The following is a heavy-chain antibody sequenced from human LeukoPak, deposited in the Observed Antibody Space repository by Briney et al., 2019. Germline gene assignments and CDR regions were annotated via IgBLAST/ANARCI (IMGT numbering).Heavy chain of an antibody. D-gene: IGHD2-15*01. J-gene: IGHJ3*02. CDR2: INPNSGGT. Sequence: ASVKVSCKASGYTFTGYYMHWVRQAPGEGREWMGWINPNSGGTNYAQKFQGRVTMTRDTSISTAYMELSRLRSDDTAVYYCAREIVEGAFDIWGQGTMVTVSS. CDR3: AREIVEGAFDI. V-gene: IGHV1-2*02. CDR1: GYTFTGYY.